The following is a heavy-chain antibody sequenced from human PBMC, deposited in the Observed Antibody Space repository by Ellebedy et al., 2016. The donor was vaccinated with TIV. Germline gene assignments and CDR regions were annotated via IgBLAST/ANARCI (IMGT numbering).Heavy chain of an antibody. D-gene: IGHD1-26*01. Sequence: MPSETLSLTCAVYGGSFTSHYWSWIRQSPGKGLEWLGEIDHRGTTTYNPSLESRVIFSVDTSKNQSSLKVRSVTAADTAIYFCARSGTYARSSLFDHWGQGNLVTVSS. J-gene: IGHJ4*02. CDR2: IDHRGTT. CDR3: ARSGTYARSSLFDH. CDR1: GGSFTSHY. V-gene: IGHV4-34*01.